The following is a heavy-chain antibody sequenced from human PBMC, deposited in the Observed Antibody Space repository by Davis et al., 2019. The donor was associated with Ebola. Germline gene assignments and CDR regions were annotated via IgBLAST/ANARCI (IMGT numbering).Heavy chain of an antibody. CDR2: INPNSGGT. CDR3: ARGNHYDYSGYYAWFDP. V-gene: IGHV1-2*06. J-gene: IGHJ5*02. D-gene: IGHD3-22*01. CDR1: GYTFTGYY. Sequence: AASVTVSCKASGYTFTGYYMHWVRQAPGQGLEWMGRINPNSGGTNYAQKFQGRVTMTRDTSISTAYMELSRLRSDDSAVYYCARGNHYDYSGYYAWFDPWGQGTLVTVSS.